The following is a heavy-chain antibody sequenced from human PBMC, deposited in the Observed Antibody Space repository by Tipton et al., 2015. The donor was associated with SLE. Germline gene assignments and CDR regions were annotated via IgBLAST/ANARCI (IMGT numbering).Heavy chain of an antibody. J-gene: IGHJ4*02. V-gene: IGHV4-31*11. Sequence: TLSLTCAVSGYSISSGYYWGWIRQHPGKGLEWIGYVYYSGSTYYNPSLKSRVTISIDTSKNQFSLKLSSVTAADTAVYYCARALQNYFDYWGQGTLVTVSS. CDR3: ARALQNYFDY. CDR2: VYYSGST. CDR1: GYSISSGYY.